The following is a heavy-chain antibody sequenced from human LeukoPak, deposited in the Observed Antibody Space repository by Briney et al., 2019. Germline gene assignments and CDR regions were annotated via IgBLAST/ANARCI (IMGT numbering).Heavy chain of an antibody. Sequence: ASVKVSCKTSGDTFSNFVISWVRQAPGQGLEWMGRIIPILGIANYAQKFQGRVTITADKSTSTAYMELSSLRSEDTAVYYCTRRSMIVGDYYGMDVWGQGTTVTVSS. CDR1: GDTFSNFV. V-gene: IGHV1-69*04. J-gene: IGHJ6*02. CDR2: IIPILGIA. D-gene: IGHD3-22*01. CDR3: TRRSMIVGDYYGMDV.